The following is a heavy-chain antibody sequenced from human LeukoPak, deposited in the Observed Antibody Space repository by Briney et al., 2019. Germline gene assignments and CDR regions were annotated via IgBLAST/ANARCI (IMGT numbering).Heavy chain of an antibody. CDR1: GGSFSSYY. V-gene: IGHV4-34*01. CDR2: INHSGST. CDR3: ARVLLIAAAGISD. J-gene: IGHJ4*02. Sequence: PSETLSLTCAVYGGSFSSYYWSWIRQPPGKGLEWIGEINHSGSTNYNPSLKSRVTISVDTSKNQFSLKLSSVTAADTAVYYCARVLLIAAAGISDWGQGTLVTVSS. D-gene: IGHD6-13*01.